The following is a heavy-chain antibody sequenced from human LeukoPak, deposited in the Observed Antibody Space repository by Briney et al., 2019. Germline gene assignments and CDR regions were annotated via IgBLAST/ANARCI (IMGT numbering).Heavy chain of an antibody. CDR1: GYSFTDYY. CDR3: ARGVAANGRRLDP. V-gene: IGHV1-2*02. J-gene: IGHJ5*02. CDR2: ISPKSGGT. Sequence: GASVKVSRKTSGYSFTDYYIHWVPDAPGQGFEWLGWISPKSGGTNYAQKFQDSVSLTRDTSIDTAYMELTSLRLDDTAIYYCARGVAANGRRLDPGGQGTLITVSS. D-gene: IGHD2-15*01.